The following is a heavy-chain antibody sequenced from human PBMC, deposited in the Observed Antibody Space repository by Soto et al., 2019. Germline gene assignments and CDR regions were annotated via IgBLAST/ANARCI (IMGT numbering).Heavy chain of an antibody. V-gene: IGHV2-26*01. CDR1: GFSLSNARMG. J-gene: IGHJ6*02. CDR3: ARILGGIGMDV. Sequence: SGPTLVNPTETLTLTCTVSGFSLSNARMGVSWIRQPPGKAPEWLARIFSNDEKSYSTSLKSRLTISKDTSKSQVVLTMTNTDPVDTATYYCARILGGIGMDVWGQGTTVTVSS. CDR2: IFSNDEK. D-gene: IGHD6-25*01.